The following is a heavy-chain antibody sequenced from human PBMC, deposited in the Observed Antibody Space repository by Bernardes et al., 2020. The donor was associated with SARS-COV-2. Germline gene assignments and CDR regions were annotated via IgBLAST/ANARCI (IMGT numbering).Heavy chain of an antibody. Sequence: AGSLRPSCAASGFIFSSYGMHWVRQAPGKGLEWVAVISYDGSNKYYADSVKGRFTISRDNSKNTLYLQMNSLRAEDTAVYYCAKDRWRNYVGVLDYWGQGTLVTVSS. CDR2: ISYDGSNK. CDR3: AKDRWRNYVGVLDY. J-gene: IGHJ4*02. CDR1: GFIFSSYG. V-gene: IGHV3-30*18. D-gene: IGHD4-4*01.